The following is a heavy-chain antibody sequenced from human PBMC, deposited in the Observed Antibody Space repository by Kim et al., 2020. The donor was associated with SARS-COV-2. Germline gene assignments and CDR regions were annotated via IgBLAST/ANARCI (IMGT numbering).Heavy chain of an antibody. J-gene: IGHJ6*02. CDR3: ARATKSYYYGMDV. D-gene: IGHD1-26*01. V-gene: IGHV3-30*01. Sequence: AKSVKGRFTISRDNSKHTLYVQMNSRRAEDTAVYYCARATKSYYYGMDVWGQGTTVIVTS.